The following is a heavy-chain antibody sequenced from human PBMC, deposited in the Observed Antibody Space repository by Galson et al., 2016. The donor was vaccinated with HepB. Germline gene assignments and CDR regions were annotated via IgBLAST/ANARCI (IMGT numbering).Heavy chain of an antibody. CDR3: GRGSSGDVYNFGAY. D-gene: IGHD5-24*01. V-gene: IGHV3-23*01. CDR1: GLTLNNFA. J-gene: IGHJ4*02. CDR2: ISVSGGHV. Sequence: SLRLSCAASGLTLNNFAINWIRHAPGKGLEWVSGISVSGGHVYYADSVKGRLTIYRENSKNTVYLQMNSLRAEDTAVYYCGRGSSGDVYNFGAYWGQGTRVTVSS.